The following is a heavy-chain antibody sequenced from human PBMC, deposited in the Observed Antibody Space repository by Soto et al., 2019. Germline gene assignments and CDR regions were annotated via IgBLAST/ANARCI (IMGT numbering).Heavy chain of an antibody. CDR3: ATVPKPYYYDSSGYWHFQH. CDR2: FDPEDGET. CDR1: GYTLTELS. V-gene: IGHV1-24*01. Sequence: ASVKVSCKVSGYTLTELSMHWVRQAPGKGLEWMGGFDPEDGETIYAQKFQGRVTMTEDTSTDTAYMELSSLRSEDTAVYYCATVPKPYYYDSSGYWHFQHWGQGTLVTVSS. D-gene: IGHD3-22*01. J-gene: IGHJ1*01.